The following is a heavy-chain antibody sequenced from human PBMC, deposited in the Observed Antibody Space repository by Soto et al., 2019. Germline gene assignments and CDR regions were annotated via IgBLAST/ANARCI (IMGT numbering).Heavy chain of an antibody. D-gene: IGHD1-26*01. J-gene: IGHJ6*02. CDR3: AKAFFNSDNGRKRVTSDYYYYYGMDV. CDR1: GFTFSSYA. Sequence: PGGSLRLSCAASGFTFSSYAMKWVRQAPGKGLEWVSLIGESGTPTYYADSVKGRFTISRDNSGNTLFLEMNSLRAGDTAAYYWAKAFFNSDNGRKRVTSDYYYYYGMDVGGQGPRVTVS. V-gene: IGHV3-23*01. CDR2: IGESGTPT.